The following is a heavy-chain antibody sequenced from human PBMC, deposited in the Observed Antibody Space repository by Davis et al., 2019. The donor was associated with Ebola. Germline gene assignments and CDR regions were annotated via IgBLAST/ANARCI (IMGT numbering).Heavy chain of an antibody. D-gene: IGHD5-12*01. V-gene: IGHV3-15*01. J-gene: IGHJ4*02. CDR2: IKSKTDGGTT. CDR1: GFTFSNAW. Sequence: GESLKISCAASGFTFSNAWMSWVRQAPGKGLEWVGRIKSKTDGGTTEYAASVKGRFTISRDDSKSIAYLQMNSLKTEDTAVYYCTRGLESWGQGTLVTVSS. CDR3: TRGLES.